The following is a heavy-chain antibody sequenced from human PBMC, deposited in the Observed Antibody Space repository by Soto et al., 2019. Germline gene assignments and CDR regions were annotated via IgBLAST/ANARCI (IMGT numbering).Heavy chain of an antibody. V-gene: IGHV4-61*01. D-gene: IGHD1-26*01. CDR2: IYYSGST. J-gene: IGHJ6*02. CDR3: AREGSGSYFWAYYYYGMDV. CDR1: GGSVSSGSYY. Sequence: ADTLSLTCTVSGGSVSSGSYYWSWIRQPPGKGLEWIGYIYYSGSTNYNPSLKSRVTISVDTSKNQFSLKLSSVTAADTAVYYCAREGSGSYFWAYYYYGMDVWGQGTTVTVSS.